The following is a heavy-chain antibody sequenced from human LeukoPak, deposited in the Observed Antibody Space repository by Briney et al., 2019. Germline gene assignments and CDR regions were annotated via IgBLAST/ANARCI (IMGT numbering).Heavy chain of an antibody. CDR3: ARAGGSSHADY. Sequence: GGSLRLSCAASGFTFSAYGMNWVRQAPGKGLEWVSSISSSSTHIYYADSVKGRFTISRDNAKNSLFLQMSSLRVEDTAVYYCARAGGSSHADYWGQGTLVTVSS. D-gene: IGHD2-15*01. V-gene: IGHV3-21*01. J-gene: IGHJ4*02. CDR1: GFTFSAYG. CDR2: ISSSSTHI.